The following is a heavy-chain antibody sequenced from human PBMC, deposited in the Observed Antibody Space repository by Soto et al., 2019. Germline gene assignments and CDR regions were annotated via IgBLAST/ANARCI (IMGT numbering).Heavy chain of an antibody. V-gene: IGHV3-48*03. D-gene: IGHD4-17*01. CDR3: ARDRATVTTGWFDP. Sequence: EVQLVESGGGLVQPGGSLRLSCAASGFTFSSYEMNWVRQAPGKGLEWVSYISSSGSTIYYADSVKGRFTISRDNAKNSLYLQMNSLRAEDTAVYYCARDRATVTTGWFDPWGQGTLVTVSS. J-gene: IGHJ5*02. CDR2: ISSSGSTI. CDR1: GFTFSSYE.